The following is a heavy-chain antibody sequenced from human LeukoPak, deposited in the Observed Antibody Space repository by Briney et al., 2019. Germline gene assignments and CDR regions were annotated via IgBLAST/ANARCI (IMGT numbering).Heavy chain of an antibody. Sequence: GGSLRLSCTASGFTVGDYAMGWVRQAPGKGQEWVGFIRSKAYGGTTEYAASVKGRFTISRDDSKSIAYLQMNSLKTEDTAVYYCTRSGYSGYDRPRAWGQGTLVTVSS. V-gene: IGHV3-49*04. CDR3: TRSGYSGYDRPRA. J-gene: IGHJ5*02. CDR2: IRSKAYGGTT. D-gene: IGHD5-12*01. CDR1: GFTVGDYA.